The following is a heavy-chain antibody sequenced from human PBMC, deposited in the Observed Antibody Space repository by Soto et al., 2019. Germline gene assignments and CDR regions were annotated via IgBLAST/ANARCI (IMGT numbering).Heavy chain of an antibody. CDR2: IYYSGTT. CDR1: GGPISSSSYY. J-gene: IGHJ4*02. V-gene: IGHV4-39*01. CDR3: ARGYCSGGSCYRY. D-gene: IGHD2-15*01. Sequence: PSETLSLTCTVSGGPISSSSYYWGWIHQPPGKGLEWIGSIYYSGTTYYNPSLKSRVTISVDTSKNQFSLKLSSVTAADTAVYYCARGYCSGGSCYRYWGQGSQVTVSS.